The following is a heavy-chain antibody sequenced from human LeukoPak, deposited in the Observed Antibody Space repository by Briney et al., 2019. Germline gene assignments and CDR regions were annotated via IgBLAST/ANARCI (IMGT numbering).Heavy chain of an antibody. CDR1: GYSISSGYY. CDR3: ARARRDGYNFATSFHSQPYYFDY. Sequence: PSETLSLTCTVSGYSISSGYYWGWIRQPPGKGLEWIGSIYHSGSTYYNPSLKSRVTISVDTSKNQFSLKLSSVTAADTAVYYCARARRDGYNFATSFHSQPYYFDYWGQGTLVTVSS. J-gene: IGHJ4*02. V-gene: IGHV4-38-2*02. D-gene: IGHD5-24*01. CDR2: IYHSGST.